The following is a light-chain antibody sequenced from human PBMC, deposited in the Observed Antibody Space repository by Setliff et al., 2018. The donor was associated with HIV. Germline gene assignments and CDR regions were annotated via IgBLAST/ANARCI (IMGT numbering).Light chain of an antibody. J-gene: IGLJ1*01. CDR3: SSYAGSNNV. CDR2: EVS. V-gene: IGLV2-8*01. CDR1: SSDVGGYNY. Sequence: QSALTQHPSASGSPGQSVTISCTGTSSDVGGYNYVSWYQQHPGKAPKLMIYEVSKRPSGVPDRFSGSKSGNTASLTVSGLQAEDEADYYCSSYAGSNNVFGTGTKVTVL.